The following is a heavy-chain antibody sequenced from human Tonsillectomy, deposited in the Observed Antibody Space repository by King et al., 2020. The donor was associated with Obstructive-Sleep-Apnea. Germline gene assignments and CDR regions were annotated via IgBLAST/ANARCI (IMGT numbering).Heavy chain of an antibody. Sequence: VQLQESGPGLVKPSETLSLTCTVSGGSISSSTYYWGWIRQPPGKGLEWIGSIYYSGSTYYNPSLKSRVTISVDTSKNQFSLKLSSVTAADTAVYYCARVRQWLGDFDYWGQGTLVTVSS. D-gene: IGHD6-19*01. J-gene: IGHJ4*02. CDR1: GGSISSSTYY. CDR2: IYYSGST. CDR3: ARVRQWLGDFDY. V-gene: IGHV4-39*07.